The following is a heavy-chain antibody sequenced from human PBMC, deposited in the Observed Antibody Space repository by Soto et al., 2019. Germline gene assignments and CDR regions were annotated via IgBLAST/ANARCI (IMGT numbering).Heavy chain of an antibody. V-gene: IGHV3-23*01. Sequence: GALRVSGEKSGLTRGKDATSLVRPAPGKGLYWVSGISSSSRRRYDADSVRGRFTISRDNSKNTLYLTFDHLRADDTAVYYCEKVAKSGVVIKCFDAWGQGTLVTVSS. CDR3: EKVAKSGVVIKCFDA. CDR2: ISSSSRRR. CDR1: GLTRGKDA. D-gene: IGHD3-3*01. J-gene: IGHJ5*02.